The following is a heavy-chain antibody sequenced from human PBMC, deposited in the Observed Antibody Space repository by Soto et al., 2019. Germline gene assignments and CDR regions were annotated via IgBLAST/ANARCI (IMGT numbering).Heavy chain of an antibody. D-gene: IGHD4-17*01. V-gene: IGHV3-64*01. J-gene: IGHJ4*02. CDR1: GFTFGGYA. CDR2: ISSNGGST. Sequence: GGSLRLSYAASGFTFGGYAMHWVRQAPGKGLEYVSAISSNGGSTYYANSVKGRFTISRDNSKNTLYLQMGNLRAEDMAVYYCARDSSPTDYGDYNYFDYWGQGTLVTVSS. CDR3: ARDSSPTDYGDYNYFDY.